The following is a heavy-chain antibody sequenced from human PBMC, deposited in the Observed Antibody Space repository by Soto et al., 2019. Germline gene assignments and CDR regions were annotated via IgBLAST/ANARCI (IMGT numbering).Heavy chain of an antibody. Sequence: QVQLQESGPGLVKPTQTLSLSCTVSGGSVSSGGYYWSWIRQHPGKGLEWIGFIYYSGSTYYNPSLLSRVTISVDTSQNQFTLKLSSLPAADTAVYYCARDTQRGYSGYFDSWGQGTLVTVSS. D-gene: IGHD5-12*01. J-gene: IGHJ4*02. CDR1: GGSVSSGGYY. CDR3: ARDTQRGYSGYFDS. CDR2: IYYSGST. V-gene: IGHV4-31*03.